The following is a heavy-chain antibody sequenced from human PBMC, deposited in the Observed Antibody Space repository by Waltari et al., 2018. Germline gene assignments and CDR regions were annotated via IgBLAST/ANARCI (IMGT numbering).Heavy chain of an antibody. CDR1: GYSISTGYY. CDR2: IYHSGRS. CDR3: VRVVPANYFDY. Sequence: QVQLQESGPVLVKPSETLSLTCAVSGYSISTGYYWGWIRQPPGKGLEWIGSIYHSGRSYSNPSLKSRVTIAVDTSKNQFSLKLSSVTAADTAVYYCVRVVPANYFDYWGQGTLVTVSS. V-gene: IGHV4-38-2*01. J-gene: IGHJ4*02. D-gene: IGHD2-2*01.